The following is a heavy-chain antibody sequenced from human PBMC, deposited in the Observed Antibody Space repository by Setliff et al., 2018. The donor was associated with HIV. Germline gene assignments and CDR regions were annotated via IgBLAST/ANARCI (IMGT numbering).Heavy chain of an antibody. CDR3: AKADYCSGGSCNSRRSIDY. D-gene: IGHD2-15*01. CDR2: INPSDNRT. V-gene: IGHV1-46*02. J-gene: IGHJ4*02. Sequence: ASVKVSCKASGYTFNNYYMHWVRQAPGQGLEWMGIINPSDNRTYYAQKFQGRVTMTRDTSTSTIYMELSSLRSEDTAVYYCAKADYCSGGSCNSRRSIDYWGQGTLVTVSS. CDR1: GYTFNNYY.